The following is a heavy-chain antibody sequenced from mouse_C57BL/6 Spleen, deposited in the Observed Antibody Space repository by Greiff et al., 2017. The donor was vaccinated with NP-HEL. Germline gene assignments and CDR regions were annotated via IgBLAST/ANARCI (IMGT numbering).Heavy chain of an antibody. CDR2: IDPNSGGT. CDR3: ARSITTVVATDFAY. J-gene: IGHJ3*01. Sequence: VQLQQSGAELVKPGASVKLSCKASGYTFTSYWMHWVKQRPGRGLEWIGRIDPNSGGTKYNEKFKSKATLTVDKPSSTAYMQLSSLTSEDSAVYYCARSITTVVATDFAYWGQGTLVTVSA. V-gene: IGHV1-72*01. CDR1: GYTFTSYW. D-gene: IGHD1-1*01.